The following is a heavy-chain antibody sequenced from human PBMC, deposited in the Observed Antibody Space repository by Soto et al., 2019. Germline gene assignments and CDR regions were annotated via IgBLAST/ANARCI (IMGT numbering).Heavy chain of an antibody. CDR2: INHSGST. V-gene: IGHV4-34*01. Sequence: PSETLSLTCAVYGGSFSGYYWSWIRQPPGKGLEWIGEINHSGSTNYNPSLKSRVTISVDTSKNQFSVKLISVTAADTAVYYCARESIAARPVDYWGQGTLVTVSS. J-gene: IGHJ4*02. D-gene: IGHD6-6*01. CDR1: GGSFSGYY. CDR3: ARESIAARPVDY.